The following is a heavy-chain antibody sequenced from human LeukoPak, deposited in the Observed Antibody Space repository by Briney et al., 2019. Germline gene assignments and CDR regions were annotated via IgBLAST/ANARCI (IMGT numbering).Heavy chain of an antibody. D-gene: IGHD6-13*01. CDR3: ARRALRYSSSWYFDY. V-gene: IGHV4-34*01. J-gene: IGHJ4*02. Sequence: SETLSLTCAVYGGSFSGYYWSWIRQPPGKGLEWIGEINHSGSTNCNPSLKSRVTISVDTSKNQFSLKLSSVTAADTAVYYCARRALRYSSSWYFDYWGQGTLVTVSS. CDR1: GGSFSGYY. CDR2: INHSGST.